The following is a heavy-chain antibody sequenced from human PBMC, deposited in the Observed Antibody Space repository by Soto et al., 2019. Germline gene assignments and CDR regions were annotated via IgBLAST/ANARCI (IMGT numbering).Heavy chain of an antibody. D-gene: IGHD2-2*02. CDR3: VKAISARYNSAKAFDV. J-gene: IGHJ3*01. V-gene: IGHV3-74*01. CDR1: GFTFSNYY. Sequence: GGSLRLSCAAPGFTFSNYYMHWVRPAPGNGPVWVSRISSDGTTTTYADSVKGRFTISRDNAKNTLYLQVNSLRADDTAVYYCVKAISARYNSAKAFDVWGQGTMVTVSS. CDR2: ISSDGTTT.